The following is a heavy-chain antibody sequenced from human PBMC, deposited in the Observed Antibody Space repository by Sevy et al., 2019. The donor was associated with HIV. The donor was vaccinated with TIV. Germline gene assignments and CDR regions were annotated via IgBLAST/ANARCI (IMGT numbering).Heavy chain of an antibody. CDR1: GFTFSSYG. CDR2: ISYDGSNK. Sequence: GGSLRLSCAASGFTFSSYGMHWVRQAPGKGLEWMAVISYDGSNKYYADSVKGRFTISRDNSKNTLYLQMNSLRAEDTAVYYCAKDFRYSGSYYLDYWGQGTLVTVSS. CDR3: AKDFRYSGSYYLDY. V-gene: IGHV3-30*18. D-gene: IGHD1-26*01. J-gene: IGHJ4*02.